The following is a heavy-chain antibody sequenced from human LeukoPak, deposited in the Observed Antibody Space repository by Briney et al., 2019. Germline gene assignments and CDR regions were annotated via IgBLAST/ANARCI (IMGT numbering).Heavy chain of an antibody. CDR1: GFTFSSYA. CDR2: MSYDGSNE. Sequence: PGGSLRLSCAASGFTFSSYAMHWVRQAPGTGLQWVAFMSYDGSNEYYADSVKGRFTISRDNSKNTLYLQMNSLSAEDTAVYYCAREGYYCVWEGHQADALDVGGQGTMVPVS. J-gene: IGHJ3*01. CDR3: AREGYYCVWEGHQADALDV. V-gene: IGHV3-30*04. D-gene: IGHD3-10*02.